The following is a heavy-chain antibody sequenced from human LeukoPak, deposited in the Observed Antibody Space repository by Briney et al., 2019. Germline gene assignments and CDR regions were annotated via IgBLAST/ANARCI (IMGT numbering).Heavy chain of an antibody. Sequence: SETLSLTCTASGGSISTSNYFWGWIRQPPGKGLEWIGTISYSGSTYYNPSLKSRVTISVDTSKNQFSLKLSSVTAADTAVYYCATLYYYDSGGYSYYVDYWGQGTLVTVSS. CDR2: ISYSGST. J-gene: IGHJ4*02. D-gene: IGHD3-22*01. CDR3: ATLYYYDSGGYSYYVDY. CDR1: GGSISTSNYF. V-gene: IGHV4-39*07.